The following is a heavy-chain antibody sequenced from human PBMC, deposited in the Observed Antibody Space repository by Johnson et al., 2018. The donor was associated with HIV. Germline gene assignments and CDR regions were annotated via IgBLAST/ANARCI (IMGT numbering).Heavy chain of an antibody. CDR1: GFTFSSYA. CDR2: ISYDGSNK. V-gene: IGHV3-30*04. D-gene: IGHD6-13*01. J-gene: IGHJ3*02. CDR3: AREGPYSSRWGAFDI. Sequence: QVQLVESGGGLIQPGGSLRLSCAASGFTFSSYAMHWVRQAPGKGLEWVAVISYDGSNKYYADSVKGRFTISRDNAKNSLYLQMNSLRAEDTAVYYCAREGPYSSRWGAFDIWGQGTMVTVSS.